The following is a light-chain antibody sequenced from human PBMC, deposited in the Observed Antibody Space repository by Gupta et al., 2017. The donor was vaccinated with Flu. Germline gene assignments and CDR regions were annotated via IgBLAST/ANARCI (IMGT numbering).Light chain of an antibody. Sequence: AIRMTQSPSSFSASTGDRVTITCRASQGISSYLAWYQQKPGKAPKLLIYAASTLQSGVPSRFSCSGSGTDFTLTISCLQSEDFATYYCQQYYSYPLTFGGGTKVESK. V-gene: IGKV1-8*01. CDR3: QQYYSYPLT. CDR1: QGISSY. CDR2: AAS. J-gene: IGKJ4*01.